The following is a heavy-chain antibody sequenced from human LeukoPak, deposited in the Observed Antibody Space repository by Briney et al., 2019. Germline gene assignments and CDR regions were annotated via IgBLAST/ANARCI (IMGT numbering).Heavy chain of an antibody. J-gene: IGHJ6*03. CDR2: IIPIFGTA. Sequence: SVKVSCKASEGTFSSCAISWVRQAPGQGLEWMGGIIPIFGTANYAQKFQGRVTITTDESTSTAYMELSSLRSEETAVYYCARGPKQLVRPYYYYLDVWGKGTTVTVSS. D-gene: IGHD6-6*01. CDR3: ARGPKQLVRPYYYYLDV. V-gene: IGHV1-69*05. CDR1: EGTFSSCA.